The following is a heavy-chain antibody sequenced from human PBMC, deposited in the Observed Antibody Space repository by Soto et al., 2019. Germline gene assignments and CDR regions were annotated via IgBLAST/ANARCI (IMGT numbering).Heavy chain of an antibody. V-gene: IGHV1-69*01. D-gene: IGHD2-21*02. Sequence: QVQLVQSGAEVKKPGSSVKVSCKASGGTFSSYAISWVRQAPGQGLEWMGGIIPIFGTANYAQKFQGRVTITAAESTSTAYMELSRLRSEDTAVYYCARDVLPYCGGDCNDAFDIWGQGTMVTVSS. CDR1: GGTFSSYA. CDR3: ARDVLPYCGGDCNDAFDI. CDR2: IIPIFGTA. J-gene: IGHJ3*02.